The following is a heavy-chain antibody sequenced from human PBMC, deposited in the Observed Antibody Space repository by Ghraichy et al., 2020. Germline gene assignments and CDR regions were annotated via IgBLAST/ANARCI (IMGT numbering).Heavy chain of an antibody. D-gene: IGHD6-6*01. J-gene: IGHJ3*02. CDR1: GFTFNSYG. Sequence: GESLNISCAASGFTFNSYGMHWVRQAPGKGLEWVASIWYDGSKKNYAESVKGRFTISRDNFRTTVFLEMDSLRDEDTAVYHCAKDVGPRPANALDICGQGTMVTVSS. CDR3: AKDVGPRPANALDI. CDR2: IWYDGSKK. V-gene: IGHV3-33*06.